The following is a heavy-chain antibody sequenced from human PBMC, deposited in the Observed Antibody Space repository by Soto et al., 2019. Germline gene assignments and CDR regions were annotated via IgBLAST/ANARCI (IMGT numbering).Heavy chain of an antibody. V-gene: IGHV4-59*01. J-gene: IGHJ4*02. D-gene: IGHD1-26*01. CDR3: ARARGAYFDY. CDR1: GDSISSYY. Sequence: PSETLSLTCTVSGDSISSYYWSWIRQPPGKGLEWIGYIYYSGSTNYNPSLKSRVTISVDTSKNQFSLKLSSVTAADTAVYYCARARGAYFDYWGQGTLVTVSS. CDR2: IYYSGST.